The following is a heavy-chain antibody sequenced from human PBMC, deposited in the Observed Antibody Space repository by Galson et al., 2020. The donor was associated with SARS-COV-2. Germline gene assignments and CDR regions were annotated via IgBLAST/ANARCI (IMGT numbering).Heavy chain of an antibody. Sequence: TGGSLRLSCAASGFTFSNAWTSWVRQAPGKGLEWVGRIKSKTDGGTTDYAAPVKGRFTISRDDSKNTLYLQMNSLKTEDTAVYYCTSRLWSDDPQDYYYYYGMDVWGQGTTVTVSS. CDR2: IKSKTDGGTT. J-gene: IGHJ6*02. CDR1: GFTFSNAW. V-gene: IGHV3-15*01. D-gene: IGHD3-3*01. CDR3: TSRLWSDDPQDYYYYYGMDV.